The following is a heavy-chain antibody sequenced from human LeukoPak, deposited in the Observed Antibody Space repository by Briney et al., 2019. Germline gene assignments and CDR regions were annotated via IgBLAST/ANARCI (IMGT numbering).Heavy chain of an antibody. CDR1: GFTFSSYG. CDR2: ISYDGSNK. D-gene: IGHD1-1*01. Sequence: GRSLRLSCAASGFTFSSYGMHWVRQAPGKGLEWVAVISYDGSNKYYADSVKGRFTISRDNSKNTLYLQMNSLRAEDTVVYYCAKMSTTGTRPYYYYYYGMDVWGQGTTVTVSS. V-gene: IGHV3-30*18. CDR3: AKMSTTGTRPYYYYYYGMDV. J-gene: IGHJ6*02.